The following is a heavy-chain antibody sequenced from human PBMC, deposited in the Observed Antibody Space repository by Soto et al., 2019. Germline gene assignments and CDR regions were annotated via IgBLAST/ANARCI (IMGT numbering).Heavy chain of an antibody. V-gene: IGHV1-3*01. CDR2: INAGNGNT. CDR3: ARGNYYDNSGTYYYYGMDV. Sequence: QVQLVQSGAEVKKPGASVKISCKASGYTFTWYAIHWVRQAPGQRLEWMGWINAGNGNTRYSQKFQARLTITRDTSATTADMELSSLRSEDTAVFYCARGNYYDNSGTYYYYGMDVWGQGTTVTVSS. J-gene: IGHJ6*02. D-gene: IGHD3-22*01. CDR1: GYTFTWYA.